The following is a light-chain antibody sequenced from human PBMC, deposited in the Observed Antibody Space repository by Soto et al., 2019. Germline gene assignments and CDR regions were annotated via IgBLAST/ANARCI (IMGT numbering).Light chain of an antibody. V-gene: IGKV3-20*01. CDR2: GAS. Sequence: EIVLTQSPGTLSLSPGERATLSCRASQSVSSSFLAWYQQKPGQAPRLLIYGASGRATGIPDRFSGSGSGTDFTLKISSLEPEDFAVYYCPQYGSAPRTFGKGTKVEVK. CDR3: PQYGSAPRT. J-gene: IGKJ1*01. CDR1: QSVSSSF.